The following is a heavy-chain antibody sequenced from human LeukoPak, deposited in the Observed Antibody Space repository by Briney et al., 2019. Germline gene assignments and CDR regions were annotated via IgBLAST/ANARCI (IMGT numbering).Heavy chain of an antibody. J-gene: IGHJ6*03. D-gene: IGHD6-6*01. Sequence: SETLSLTCSVSDDSITMYYWGWIRQSPGKGLEWMGSMFHSGSTYDNASLKSRVSISVDTSNNQFSLKLTSVTAADTAVYYCVRDAAHYMDVWGKGITVTVS. CDR3: VRDAAHYMDV. CDR1: DDSITMYY. CDR2: MFHSGST. V-gene: IGHV4-38-2*02.